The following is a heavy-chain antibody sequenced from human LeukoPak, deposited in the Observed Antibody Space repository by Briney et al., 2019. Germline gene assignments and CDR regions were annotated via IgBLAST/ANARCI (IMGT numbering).Heavy chain of an antibody. J-gene: IGHJ5*02. CDR2: IYYSGST. Sequence: SETLSLTCAVSGYSISSSNWWGWIRQPPGKGLEWIGYIYYSGSTYYNPSLKSRVTMSVDTSKNQFSLKLSSVTAVDTAVYYCAGVVSGHGGWFDPWGQGTLVTVSS. CDR1: GYSISSSNW. D-gene: IGHD3-16*01. V-gene: IGHV4-28*03. CDR3: AGVVSGHGGWFDP.